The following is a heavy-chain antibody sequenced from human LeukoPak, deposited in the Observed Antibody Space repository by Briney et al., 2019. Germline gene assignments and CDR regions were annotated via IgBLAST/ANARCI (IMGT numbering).Heavy chain of an antibody. CDR1: GYTFSGYY. CDR2: INPNSGDT. CDR3: ARVTGYYYENTGYYHHAFDI. Sequence: GASVEVSCKASGYTFSGYYMQWVRQAPGQGLEWMGWINPNSGDTNYAQKFQGRVTMTRDTSISTAYMELSRLRSDDTAVYYCARVTGYYYENTGYYHHAFDIWGQGTMVTVSS. V-gene: IGHV1-2*02. J-gene: IGHJ3*02. D-gene: IGHD3-22*01.